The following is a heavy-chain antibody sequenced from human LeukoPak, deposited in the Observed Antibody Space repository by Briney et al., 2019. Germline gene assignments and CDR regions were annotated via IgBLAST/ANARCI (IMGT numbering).Heavy chain of an antibody. D-gene: IGHD5-18*01. CDR3: ARGSSYGFSMGY. J-gene: IGHJ4*02. V-gene: IGHV1-18*01. CDR2: ISAYNGNT. Sequence: ASVKVSCKASGYTSTSYGISWVRQAPGQGLEWMGWISAYNGNTNYAQKFQGRVTMTTDTSTSTAYMELRSLRSDDTAVYYCARGSSYGFSMGYWGQGTLVTVSS. CDR1: GYTSTSYG.